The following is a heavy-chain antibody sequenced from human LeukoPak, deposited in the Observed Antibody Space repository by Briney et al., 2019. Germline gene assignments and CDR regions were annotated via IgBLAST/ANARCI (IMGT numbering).Heavy chain of an antibody. CDR2: ISGSGGST. CDR3: ANGGLSDYFDY. J-gene: IGHJ4*02. V-gene: IGHV3-23*01. CDR1: GFTFSSYG. Sequence: PGRSLRLSCAASGFTFSSYGMHWVRQAPGKGLEWVSAISGSGGSTYYADSVKGRFTISRDNSKNTLYLQMNSLRAEDTAVYYCANGGLSDYFDYWGQGTLVTVSS. D-gene: IGHD3-16*02.